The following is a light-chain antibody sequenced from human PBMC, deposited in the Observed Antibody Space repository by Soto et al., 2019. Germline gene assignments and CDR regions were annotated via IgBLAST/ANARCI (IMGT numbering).Light chain of an antibody. Sequence: QSVLTQPPSVSAAPGQKVTISCSGSGSNIGNNYVSWFQQLPGAAPQLLIYENDLRPSGIPDRFSGSKSGTSATLGITGLQTGDEADYYCGTWDGGLSAGVFGGGTKVTVL. CDR3: GTWDGGLSAGV. V-gene: IGLV1-51*02. CDR1: GSNIGNNY. J-gene: IGLJ3*02. CDR2: END.